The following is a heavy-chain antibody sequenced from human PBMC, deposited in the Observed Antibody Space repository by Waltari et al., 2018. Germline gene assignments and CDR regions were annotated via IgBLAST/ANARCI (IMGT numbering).Heavy chain of an antibody. CDR2: IYSGGST. Sequence: EVQLVETGGGLIQPGGSLRLSCAASGFTVSSNYMSWVRQAPGKGLEWVSVIYSGGSTYYADSVKGRFTISRDNSKNTLYLQMNSLRAEDTAVYYCARDGIAAAGTGAFDYWGQGTLVTVSS. V-gene: IGHV3-53*02. D-gene: IGHD6-13*01. CDR3: ARDGIAAAGTGAFDY. CDR1: GFTVSSNY. J-gene: IGHJ4*02.